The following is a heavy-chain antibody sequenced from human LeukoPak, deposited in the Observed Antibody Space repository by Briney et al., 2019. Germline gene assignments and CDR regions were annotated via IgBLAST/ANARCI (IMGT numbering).Heavy chain of an antibody. CDR3: ASYSDPIAAAGTGFDY. V-gene: IGHV3-21*01. CDR1: GFTFSSYS. Sequence: GGSLRLSCAASGFTFSSYSMNWVRQAPGKGLEWVSSISSSSSYIYYADSEKGRFTISRDNAKNSLYLQMNSLRAEDTAVYYCASYSDPIAAAGTGFDYWGQGTLVTVSS. D-gene: IGHD6-13*01. CDR2: ISSSSSYI. J-gene: IGHJ4*02.